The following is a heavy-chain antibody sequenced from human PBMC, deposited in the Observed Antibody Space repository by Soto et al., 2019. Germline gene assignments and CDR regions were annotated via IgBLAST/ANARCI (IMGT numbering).Heavy chain of an antibody. CDR3: ARGGVLRYFDWLLSWDY. Sequence: VASVKVSCKASGYTFTSYYMHWVRQAPGQGLEWMGWINPNSGGTNYAQKFQGWVTMTRDTSISTAYMELSRLRSDDTAVYYCARGGVLRYFDWLLSWDYWGQGTLVTVSS. D-gene: IGHD3-9*01. V-gene: IGHV1-2*04. CDR1: GYTFTSYY. CDR2: INPNSGGT. J-gene: IGHJ4*02.